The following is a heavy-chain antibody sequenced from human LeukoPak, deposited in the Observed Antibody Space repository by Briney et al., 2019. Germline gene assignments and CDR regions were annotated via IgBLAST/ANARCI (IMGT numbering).Heavy chain of an antibody. J-gene: IGHJ4*02. D-gene: IGHD3/OR15-3a*01. CDR3: ARQTGSGLFILP. Sequence: SETLSLTCIVSGGSISSYYWSWIRQPPGKGLEWIGYIYYSRSTNYNASLKSQVSISIDTSKNQFSLRLTSVTAADTAVYYCARQTGSGLFILPGGQGTLVTVSS. CDR2: IYYSRST. V-gene: IGHV4-59*08. CDR1: GGSISSYY.